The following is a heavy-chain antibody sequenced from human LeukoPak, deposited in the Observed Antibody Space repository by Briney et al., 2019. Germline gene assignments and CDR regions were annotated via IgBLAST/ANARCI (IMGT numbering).Heavy chain of an antibody. CDR2: ISGSGGST. Sequence: GGSLRLSCAASGFTFSSYAMSWVRQAPGKGLEWVSAISGSGGSTYYADSVKGRFTISRDNSNNTLYLQMNSLRAEDTAVYYCANLPIAARPGTFDYWGQGTLVTVSS. V-gene: IGHV3-23*01. CDR3: ANLPIAARPGTFDY. J-gene: IGHJ4*02. D-gene: IGHD6-6*01. CDR1: GFTFSSYA.